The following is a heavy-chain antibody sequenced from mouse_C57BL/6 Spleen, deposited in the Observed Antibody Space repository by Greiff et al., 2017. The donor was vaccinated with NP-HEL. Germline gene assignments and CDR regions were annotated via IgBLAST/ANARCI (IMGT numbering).Heavy chain of an antibody. Sequence: QVQLQQSGPELVKPGASVKMSCKASGYTFTDYYINWVKQRPGQGLEWIGWIFPGSGSTYYNEQFKGKATLTVDKSSSTAYMLLSSLTSEDSAVYFGARSHYYGSSYGFAYWGQGTLVTVSA. D-gene: IGHD1-1*01. V-gene: IGHV1-75*01. CDR1: GYTFTDYY. CDR2: IFPGSGST. J-gene: IGHJ3*01. CDR3: ARSHYYGSSYGFAY.